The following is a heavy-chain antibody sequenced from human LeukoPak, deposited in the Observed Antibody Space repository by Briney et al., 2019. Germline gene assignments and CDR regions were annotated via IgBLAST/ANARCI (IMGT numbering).Heavy chain of an antibody. CDR3: ASRNYYDSSGYYYYYFDY. CDR1: GFTFSNYA. Sequence: GGSLRLSCAASGFTFSNYAMSWVRQAPGKGLEWVSGISGSGTSTYYADSVKGRFTISRDNSKNTLYLQMNSLRVEDTAVYYCASRNYYDSSGYYYYYFDYWGQGILVTVSS. CDR2: ISGSGTST. D-gene: IGHD3-22*01. J-gene: IGHJ4*02. V-gene: IGHV3-23*01.